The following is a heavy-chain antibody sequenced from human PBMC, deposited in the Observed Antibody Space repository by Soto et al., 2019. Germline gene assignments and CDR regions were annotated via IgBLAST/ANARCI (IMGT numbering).Heavy chain of an antibody. CDR2: ITSSSHT. D-gene: IGHD5-12*01. Sequence: EVPLVESGGGLVKAGGSLRLSCAASGFSFSSYSMNWVRQAPGKGLEWVSSITSSSHTYYADSVKGRFTISRDNAKYSLYLQMNSLRAEDTAVYYCARGGDGYIGRGQGILVTVSS. J-gene: IGHJ4*02. CDR3: ARGGDGYIG. CDR1: GFSFSSYS. V-gene: IGHV3-21*01.